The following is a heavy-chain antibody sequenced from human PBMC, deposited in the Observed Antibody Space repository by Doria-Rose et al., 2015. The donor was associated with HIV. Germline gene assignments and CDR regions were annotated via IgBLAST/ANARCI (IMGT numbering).Heavy chain of an antibody. CDR2: ISSSGTT. Sequence: QVQLQESGPGLVRPSQTLSLTCTVSGDSISSGDSFWSWIRQPPGKGPEWIGYISSSGTTYYYPSLRCRPTISLDASKNQFSLNLNSVTAADTAVYYCARARNYGFPHFFDFWGQGTLVTVSS. D-gene: IGHD3-10*01. J-gene: IGHJ4*02. CDR1: GDSISSGDSF. V-gene: IGHV4-30-4*01. CDR3: ARARNYGFPHFFDF.